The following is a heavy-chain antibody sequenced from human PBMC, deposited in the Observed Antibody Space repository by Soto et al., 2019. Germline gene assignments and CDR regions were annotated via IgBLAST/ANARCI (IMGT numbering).Heavy chain of an antibody. CDR3: ARGPSIIVVVPAAISFDY. J-gene: IGHJ4*02. CDR2: INHSGST. Sequence: SETLSLTCAVYGGSFSGYYWSWIRQPPGKGLEWIGEINHSGSTNYNPSLKSRVTISVDTSKNQFSLKLSSVTAADTAVYYCARGPSIIVVVPAAISFDYWGQGTLVTVSS. D-gene: IGHD2-2*01. CDR1: GGSFSGYY. V-gene: IGHV4-34*01.